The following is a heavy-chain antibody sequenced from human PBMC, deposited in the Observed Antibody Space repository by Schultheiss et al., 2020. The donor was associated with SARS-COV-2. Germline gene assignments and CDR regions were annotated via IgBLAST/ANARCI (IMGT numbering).Heavy chain of an antibody. CDR3: ARDGKVAGTDPYYYYGMDV. CDR2: MNPNSGNT. D-gene: IGHD6-19*01. V-gene: IGHV1-18*01. J-gene: IGHJ6*02. Sequence: ASVKVSCKASGGTFSSYAISWVRQAPGQGLEWMGWMNPNSGNTGYAQKFQGRVTMTTDTSTSTAYMELRSLRSDDTAVYYCARDGKVAGTDPYYYYGMDVWGQGTTVTVSS. CDR1: GGTFSSYA.